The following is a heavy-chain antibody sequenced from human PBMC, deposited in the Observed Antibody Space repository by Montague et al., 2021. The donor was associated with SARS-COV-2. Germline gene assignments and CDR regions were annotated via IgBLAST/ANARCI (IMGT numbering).Heavy chain of an antibody. Sequence: RMYSSGTTYYNPSLKSRVTISGDTSRNQLSVRLSSVTAADTAVYYCARSTSGWCIYWGQGTLDTVSS. J-gene: IGHJ4*02. CDR3: ARSTSGWCIY. D-gene: IGHD6-19*01. V-gene: IGHV4-39*01. CDR2: MYSSGTT.